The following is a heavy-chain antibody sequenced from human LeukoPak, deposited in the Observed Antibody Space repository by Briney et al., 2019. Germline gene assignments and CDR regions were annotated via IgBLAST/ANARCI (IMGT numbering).Heavy chain of an antibody. CDR1: GYTFTSYG. J-gene: IGHJ3*02. CDR3: ARDVPYRGSYFMGAFDI. Sequence: ASVKVSCKASGYTFTSYGISWVRQAPGQGLEGMGWISAYNGNTNYAQKLQGRVTMTTDTSTSTAYMELRSLRSDDTAVYYCARDVPYRGSYFMGAFDIWGQGTMVTVSS. V-gene: IGHV1-18*01. D-gene: IGHD1-26*01. CDR2: ISAYNGNT.